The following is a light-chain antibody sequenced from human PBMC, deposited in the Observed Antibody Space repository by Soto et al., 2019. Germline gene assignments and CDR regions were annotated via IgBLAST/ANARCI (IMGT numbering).Light chain of an antibody. J-gene: IGKJ1*01. V-gene: IGKV3-20*01. CDR2: GAS. CDR1: QSVGSSY. Sequence: EIVLTKSPGTLSLSPGEGATLSCRASQSVGSSYLAWFQQRPGQAPRLLIYGASSRATGIPDRFSGSGSGTDFTLTISRLEPEDFAVYYCQQYGSSPRTFGQGTKVEIK. CDR3: QQYGSSPRT.